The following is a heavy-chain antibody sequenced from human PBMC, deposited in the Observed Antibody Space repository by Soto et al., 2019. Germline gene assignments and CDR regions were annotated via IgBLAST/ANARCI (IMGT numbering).Heavy chain of an antibody. V-gene: IGHV3-21*01. D-gene: IGHD2-8*01. CDR2: ISSSSSYI. Sequence: GGSLRLSCAASGFTFSSYSMNWVRQAPGKGLEWVSSISSSSSYIYYADSVKGRFTISRDNAKNSLYLQMNSLRAEDTAVYYCARDQVNWTNGVCYDYGMDVWGQGTTVTVSS. CDR1: GFTFSSYS. J-gene: IGHJ6*02. CDR3: ARDQVNWTNGVCYDYGMDV.